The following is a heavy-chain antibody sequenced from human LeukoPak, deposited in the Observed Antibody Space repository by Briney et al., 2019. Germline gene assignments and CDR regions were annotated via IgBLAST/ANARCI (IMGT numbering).Heavy chain of an antibody. J-gene: IGHJ4*02. V-gene: IGHV4-39*01. CDR1: GGSISSSSYY. Sequence: SETLSLTCTVSGGSISSSSYYWGWIRQPPGKGLEWIGSIYYSGSTYYNPSLKSRVTISVDTSKNQFSLKLSSVTAADTAVYYCARRTHLSSWYKGSFDYWGQGTLVTVSS. CDR2: IYYSGST. CDR3: ARRTHLSSWYKGSFDY. D-gene: IGHD6-13*01.